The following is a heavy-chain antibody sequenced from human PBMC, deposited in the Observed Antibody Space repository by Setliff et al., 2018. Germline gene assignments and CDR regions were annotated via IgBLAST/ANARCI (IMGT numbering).Heavy chain of an antibody. CDR2: IIPIRGVT. J-gene: IGHJ6*03. V-gene: IGHV1-69*10. Sequence: SVKVSCKASGGTFSSYALSWVRQAPGQGLEWMGVIIPIRGVTNYPQKFQDTITMTADTSASTAYMELSSLRSEDTAVYYCARGRSTYFIDVWGKGTTVTVSS. CDR1: GGTFSSYA. CDR3: ARGRSTYFIDV.